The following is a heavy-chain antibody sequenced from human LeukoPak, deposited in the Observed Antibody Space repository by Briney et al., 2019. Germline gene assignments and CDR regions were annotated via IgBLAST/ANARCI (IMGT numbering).Heavy chain of an antibody. CDR3: ARDGVIVVVPAAKLEY. CDR1: GFTFSSYG. V-gene: IGHV3-30*02. Sequence: GGSLRLSCAASGFTFSSYGMHWVRQAPGKGLEWVAFIRYDGSNKYYADSVKGRFTISRDNSENTLYLQMNSLRAEDTAVYYCARDGVIVVVPAAKLEYWGQGTLVTVSS. CDR2: IRYDGSNK. D-gene: IGHD2-2*01. J-gene: IGHJ4*02.